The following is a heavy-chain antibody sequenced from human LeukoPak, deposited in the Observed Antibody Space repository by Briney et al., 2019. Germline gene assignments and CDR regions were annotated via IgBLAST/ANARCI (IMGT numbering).Heavy chain of an antibody. CDR3: ATTLYDYVWGSYLTPPDAFDI. Sequence: TPSETLSLTCTVSGVSISSYYWGWIRQPPGKGLEWLGSIYHSGSTYYNPSLKSRVTISVDTSKNQFSLKLSSVTAADTAVYYCATTLYDYVWGSYLTPPDAFDIWGQGTMVTVSS. J-gene: IGHJ3*02. D-gene: IGHD3-16*02. V-gene: IGHV4-38-2*02. CDR2: IYHSGST. CDR1: GVSISSYY.